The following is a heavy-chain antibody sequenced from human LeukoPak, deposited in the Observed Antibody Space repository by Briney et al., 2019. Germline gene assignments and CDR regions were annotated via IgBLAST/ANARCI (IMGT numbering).Heavy chain of an antibody. V-gene: IGHV4-59*01. CDR1: GGSISSYY. CDR3: ARGITMIPWFDP. D-gene: IGHD3-22*01. J-gene: IGHJ5*02. CDR2: VYYSGST. Sequence: SETLSLTCTVSGGSISSYYWRWIRQPPGKGLEWIGYVYYSGSTNYNPSLKSRVTISVDTSKNQFSLKLSSVTAADTAVYYCARGITMIPWFDPWGQGTLVTVSS.